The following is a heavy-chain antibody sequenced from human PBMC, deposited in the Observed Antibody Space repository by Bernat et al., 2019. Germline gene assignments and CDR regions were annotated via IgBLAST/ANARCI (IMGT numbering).Heavy chain of an antibody. Sequence: QLQLQESGPGLVKPLETLSLTCTVSGASITSSNYYWGCIRQPPGKGLEWIGSIYYSGNSYYKSSLQNQVTISVDMSNDEFSRKLSSVTAADTAVYYCARHVAGFSDGYNSPLSDFDSWGQGTLVTVSS. CDR2: IYYSGNS. J-gene: IGHJ4*02. CDR1: GASITSSNYY. CDR3: ARHVAGFSDGYNSPLSDFDS. V-gene: IGHV4-39*01. D-gene: IGHD5-24*01.